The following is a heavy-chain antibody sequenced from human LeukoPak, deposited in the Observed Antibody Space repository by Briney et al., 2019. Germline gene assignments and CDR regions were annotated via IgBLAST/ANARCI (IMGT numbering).Heavy chain of an antibody. D-gene: IGHD3-16*02. J-gene: IGHJ4*02. CDR1: GGSFSGYY. Sequence: SETLSLTCAVYGGSFSGYYWSWIRQPPGKGLEWIGEINHSGSTNYNPSLKSRVTISVDTSKNQFSLKLSSVTAADTAVYYCARHRGFMITFGGVIVIPRRKENYFDYWGQGTLVTVSS. CDR3: ARHRGFMITFGGVIVIPRRKENYFDY. V-gene: IGHV4-34*01. CDR2: INHSGST.